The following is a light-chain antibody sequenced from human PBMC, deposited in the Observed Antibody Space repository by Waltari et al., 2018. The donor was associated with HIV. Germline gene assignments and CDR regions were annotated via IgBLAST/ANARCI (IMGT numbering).Light chain of an antibody. CDR3: SSHAGSKVV. V-gene: IGLV2-8*01. CDR2: DVI. J-gene: IGLJ2*01. Sequence: QSALTTPPSASGSPGQSVTPPCTGTSRAVGGFNYVSWHQQHPGKAPKLMIYDVIKRPSGVPDRFSGSKSGNTASLTVSGLQPEDEADYYCSSHAGSKVVFGGGTRLTVL. CDR1: SRAVGGFNY.